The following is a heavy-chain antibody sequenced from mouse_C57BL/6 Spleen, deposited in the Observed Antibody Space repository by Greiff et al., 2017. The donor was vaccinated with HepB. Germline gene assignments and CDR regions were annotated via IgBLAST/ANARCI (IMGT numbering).Heavy chain of an antibody. V-gene: IGHV5-17*01. CDR2: ISSGSSTI. D-gene: IGHD4-1*01. CDR3: AKNWDWYFDV. CDR1: GFTFSDYG. J-gene: IGHJ1*03. Sequence: EVQVVESGGGLVKPGGSLKLSCAASGFTFSDYGMHWVRQAPEKGLEWVAYISSGSSTIYYADTVKGRFTISRDNAKNTLFLQMTSLRSEDTAMYYCAKNWDWYFDVWGTGTTVTVSS.